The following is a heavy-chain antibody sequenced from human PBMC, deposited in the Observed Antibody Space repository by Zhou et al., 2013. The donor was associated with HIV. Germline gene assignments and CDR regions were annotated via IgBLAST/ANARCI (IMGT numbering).Heavy chain of an antibody. CDR1: GYTFTKFG. Sequence: QIQLVQSGAEVKKPGASAKVSCKASGYTFTKFGVSWVRQAPGQGLEWMGWMNPETGKSVYAQKFQDRVTMTRNTSISTAYMELSGLKSEDTAVYYCARRGSWGDHTNMIRGGLDVWGRGTTVTVSS. D-gene: IGHD3-10*01. CDR2: MNPETGKS. V-gene: IGHV1-8*01. CDR3: ARRGSWGDHTNMIRGGLDV. J-gene: IGHJ6*02.